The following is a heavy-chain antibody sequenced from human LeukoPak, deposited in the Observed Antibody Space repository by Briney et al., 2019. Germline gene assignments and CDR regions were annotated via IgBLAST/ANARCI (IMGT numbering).Heavy chain of an antibody. D-gene: IGHD4-17*01. J-gene: IGHJ4*02. CDR1: GFTFSNYW. CDR2: INSDGSST. Sequence: GGSLRLSCAASGFTFSNYWMHWVRQAPGKGLVWVSRINSDGSSTNYADSVKGRFTISRDNSNNTLYLQMSSLRAGDTAVYYCARDLDYGDYHFDYWGQGTLVTVSS. V-gene: IGHV3-74*01. CDR3: ARDLDYGDYHFDY.